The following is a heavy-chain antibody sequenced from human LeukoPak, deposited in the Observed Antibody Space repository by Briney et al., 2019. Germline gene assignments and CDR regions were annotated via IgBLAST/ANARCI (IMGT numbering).Heavy chain of an antibody. J-gene: IGHJ4*02. V-gene: IGHV1-18*01. CDR2: ISAYNGNT. CDR3: ARATDYDFWSGYYTPPYYFDY. CDR1: GYTFTSYG. Sequence: GASVKVSCKASGYTFTSYGISWVRQAPGQGLEWMGWISAYNGNTNYAQKLQGRVTMTTDTSTSTAYMELRSLRSDDTAVYYCARATDYDFWSGYYTPPYYFDYWGQGTLVTVSS. D-gene: IGHD3-3*01.